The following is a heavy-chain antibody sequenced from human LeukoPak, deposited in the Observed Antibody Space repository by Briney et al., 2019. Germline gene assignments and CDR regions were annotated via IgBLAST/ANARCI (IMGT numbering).Heavy chain of an antibody. CDR3: MCWGTDNH. CDR1: GLTFRSYW. V-gene: IGHV3-7*01. D-gene: IGHD7-27*01. J-gene: IGHJ4*02. Sequence: PGGSLRLSCTFSGLTFRSYWMNWVRQAPGKGLEWVANINPGGNEIRSVDSVKGRSIISRDNAENSLDLQMSSLRVEDTAVYYCMCWGTDNHWGQGILVTVSS. CDR2: INPGGNEI.